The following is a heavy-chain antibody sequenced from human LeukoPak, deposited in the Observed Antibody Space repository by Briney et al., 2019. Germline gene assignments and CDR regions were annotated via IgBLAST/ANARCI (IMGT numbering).Heavy chain of an antibody. CDR1: GDSVSSNSAT. Sequence: SQTLSLTCAIFGDSVSSNSATWNWSRQSPSRGLEWLGRTYYRSKCYNEYAMSVKSRITINPDTSKNQFVLQMNSVNPEDKGGYLCVRDGESASWYFDLWGRGTLVTVSS. CDR3: VRDGESASWYFDL. CDR2: TYYRSKCYN. D-gene: IGHD3-10*01. J-gene: IGHJ2*01. V-gene: IGHV6-1*01.